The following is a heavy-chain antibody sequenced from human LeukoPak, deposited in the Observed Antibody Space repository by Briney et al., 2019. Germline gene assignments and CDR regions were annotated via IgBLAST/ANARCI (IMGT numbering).Heavy chain of an antibody. CDR3: ARDKSGYRDAFDI. V-gene: IGHV3-11*04. D-gene: IGHD3-10*01. CDR1: GFIFSDYY. Sequence: GGSLRLSCAASGFIFSDYYMNWIRQAPGKGLEWLSYMNSDGTKIYYADSVKGRFTVSRDNAGSSLYLQMNSLRAEDTAVYYCARDKSGYRDAFDIWGQGTMVTVSS. CDR2: MNSDGTKI. J-gene: IGHJ3*02.